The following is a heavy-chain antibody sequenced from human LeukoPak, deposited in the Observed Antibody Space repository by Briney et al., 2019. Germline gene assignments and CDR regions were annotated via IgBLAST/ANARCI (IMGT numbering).Heavy chain of an antibody. Sequence: PGGSLRLSCAASGFTFSSYSMNWVRQAPGKGLEWVSSISSSSSTIYYADSVKGRFTISRDNAKNSLYLQMNSLRAEDTAVYYCAIIGDIVLMVCGWGQGTLVTVSS. V-gene: IGHV3-48*01. CDR1: GFTFSSYS. CDR3: AIIGDIVLMVCG. D-gene: IGHD2-8*01. CDR2: ISSSSSTI. J-gene: IGHJ4*02.